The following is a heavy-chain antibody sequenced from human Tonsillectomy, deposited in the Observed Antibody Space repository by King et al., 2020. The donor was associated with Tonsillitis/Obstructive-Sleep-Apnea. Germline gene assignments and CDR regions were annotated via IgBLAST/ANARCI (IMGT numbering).Heavy chain of an antibody. V-gene: IGHV4-59*01. Sequence: VQLQESGPGLVKPSETLSLTCTVSGGSISPYYWSWIRQPPGKGLEWIGYIHYTGSTNYNPSLKSRVTISVDTSKNQFSLKVRSMTAADTALYYCARNGLRYFDWLPSYWGQGSLVTVSS. J-gene: IGHJ4*02. CDR3: ARNGLRYFDWLPSY. CDR1: GGSISPYY. CDR2: IHYTGST. D-gene: IGHD3-9*01.